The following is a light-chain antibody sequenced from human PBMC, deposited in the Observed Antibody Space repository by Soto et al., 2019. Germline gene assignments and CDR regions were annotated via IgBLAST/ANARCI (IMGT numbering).Light chain of an antibody. CDR1: QSLLHSNGYNY. J-gene: IGKJ1*01. CDR3: MQALQTPWT. V-gene: IGKV2-28*01. Sequence: DIVMTQSPLSLPVTPGEPASISCRSSQSLLHSNGYNYLDWYLQKPGQSPQLLIYLGSNRASGVPDRFRGSGSGTDFTLKIRRVEAEDVGVYFCMQALQTPWTFGQGTKVEIK. CDR2: LGS.